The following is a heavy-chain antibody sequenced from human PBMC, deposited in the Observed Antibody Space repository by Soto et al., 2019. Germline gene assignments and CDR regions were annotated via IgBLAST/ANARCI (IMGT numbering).Heavy chain of an antibody. D-gene: IGHD3-16*01. CDR2: IWYDGSNK. J-gene: IGHJ4*02. Sequence: QVQLVESGGGVVQPGRSLRLSCAASGFTFSSYGMHWVRQAPGKGLEWVAVIWYDGSNKYYADSVKGRFTISRDNSKNPLYLQMNSLRAEDTAVYYCAGDNSLGAIDYWGQGTLVTVSS. CDR1: GFTFSSYG. V-gene: IGHV3-33*01. CDR3: AGDNSLGAIDY.